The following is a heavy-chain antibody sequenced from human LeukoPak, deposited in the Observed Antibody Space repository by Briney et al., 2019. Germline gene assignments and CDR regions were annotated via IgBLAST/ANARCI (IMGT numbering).Heavy chain of an antibody. D-gene: IGHD2-2*01. J-gene: IGHJ5*02. CDR3: ARDGAVGYCSSTSCRNWFDP. Sequence: SETLSLTCTVSGGSISRSSYYWGWIRQPPGKGLEWIGSIYYSGSTYYNPSLTSRVTISVDTSKNQFSLKLSSVTAADTAVYYCARDGAVGYCSSTSCRNWFDPWGQGTLVSVSS. CDR1: GGSISRSSYY. V-gene: IGHV4-39*07. CDR2: IYYSGST.